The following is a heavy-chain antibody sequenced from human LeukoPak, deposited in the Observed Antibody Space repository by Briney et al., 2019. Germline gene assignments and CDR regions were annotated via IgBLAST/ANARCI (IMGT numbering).Heavy chain of an antibody. V-gene: IGHV4-34*01. Sequence: SETLSLTCAVYGGSFSGYYWSWIRPPPGKGREWIGEINHSGSTNYNPSHKSRVTRSVDTSKNRPSLKLSSVTAADTAVYGCARGGYWGERTLGTVSS. CDR1: GGSFSGYY. J-gene: IGHJ4*02. CDR3: ARGGY. CDR2: INHSGST.